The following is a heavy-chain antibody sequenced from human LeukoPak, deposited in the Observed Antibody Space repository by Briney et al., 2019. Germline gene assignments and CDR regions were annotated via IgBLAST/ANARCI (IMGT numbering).Heavy chain of an antibody. Sequence: SETLSLTCTVSGASISSYYWNWIRQSPGKGLEWIGYIHVSGGTSYDPSLKSRVTISIDTSKNQFSLRLSSVTAADTAVYYCAKGTSTVVTPNYYYYYSMDVWGKGTTVTVSS. J-gene: IGHJ6*03. CDR1: GASISSYY. D-gene: IGHD4-23*01. CDR3: AKGTSTVVTPNYYYYYSMDV. CDR2: IHVSGGT. V-gene: IGHV4-4*09.